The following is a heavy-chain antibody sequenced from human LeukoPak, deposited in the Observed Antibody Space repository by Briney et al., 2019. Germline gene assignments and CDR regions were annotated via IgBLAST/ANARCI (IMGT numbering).Heavy chain of an antibody. CDR3: ARDIRGNCFDS. V-gene: IGHV3-43*01. Sequence: GGSLRLSCVASGFIFDDSLMHWVRQAPGKGLEWISLISRDGSTPYYADSVKGRFTISRDNSKNSLFLQMNSPTPEDTAVYYCARDIRGNCFDSWGQGTLVTVSS. CDR2: ISRDGSTP. CDR1: GFIFDDSL. J-gene: IGHJ4*02. D-gene: IGHD3-16*01.